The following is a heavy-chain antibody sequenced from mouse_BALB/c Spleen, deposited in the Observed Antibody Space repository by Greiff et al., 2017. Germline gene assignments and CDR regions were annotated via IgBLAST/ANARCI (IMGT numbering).Heavy chain of an antibody. CDR1: GFTFTDYY. V-gene: IGHV7-3*02. CDR3: ARENWDPAWFAY. D-gene: IGHD4-1*01. J-gene: IGHJ3*01. CDR2: IRNKANGYTT. Sequence: DVQLVESGGGLVQPGGSLRLSCATSGFTFTDYYMSWVRQPPGKALEWLGFIRNKANGYTTEYSASVKGRFTISRDNSQSILYLQMNTLRAEDSATYYCARENWDPAWFAYWGQGTLVTVSA.